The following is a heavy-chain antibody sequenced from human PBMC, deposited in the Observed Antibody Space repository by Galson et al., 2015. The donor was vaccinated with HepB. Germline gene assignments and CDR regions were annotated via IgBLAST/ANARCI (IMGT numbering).Heavy chain of an antibody. CDR2: ISWNSGSV. Sequence: SLRLSCAASGFSFEDYAMHWVRQAPGKGLEWVSGISWNSGSVGHADSVKGRFTISRDNTKNSLYLQMNSLRPEDTALYYCVKASRDAFDMWGQGTMATVS. CDR3: VKASRDAFDM. J-gene: IGHJ3*02. CDR1: GFSFEDYA. V-gene: IGHV3-9*01.